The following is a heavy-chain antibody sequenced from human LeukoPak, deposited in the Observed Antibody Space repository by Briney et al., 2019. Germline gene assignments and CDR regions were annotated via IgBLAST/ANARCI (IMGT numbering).Heavy chain of an antibody. CDR3: ASSFVYSNSLEMDY. V-gene: IGHV4-59*01. Sequence: SSETLSLTCTVSSGYISSYYWSWIRQPPGKGLEWIEYIYYSGSTNYNPSLKSRVTISVDTSKNQFSLRLSSVTAADTAVYYCASSFVYSNSLEMDYWGQGTLVTVSS. CDR2: IYYSGST. J-gene: IGHJ4*02. CDR1: SGYISSYY. D-gene: IGHD6-6*01.